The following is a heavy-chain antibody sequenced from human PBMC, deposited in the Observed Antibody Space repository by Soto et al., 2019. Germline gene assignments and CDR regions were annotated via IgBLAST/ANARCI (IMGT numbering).Heavy chain of an antibody. D-gene: IGHD1-1*01. CDR3: ATTQDHFAY. V-gene: IGHV4-31*02. CDR1: GGSLTSGTYY. Sequence: SETLSLTWTVSGGSLTSGTYYWSWIRQQPGKGLEWIGYIFYSGSTDYNPSLKSRVNISVDTSKNQFSLKLNSVTAADTAVYFCATTQDHFAYRTQRTPVPVSS. CDR2: IFYSGST. J-gene: IGHJ4*02.